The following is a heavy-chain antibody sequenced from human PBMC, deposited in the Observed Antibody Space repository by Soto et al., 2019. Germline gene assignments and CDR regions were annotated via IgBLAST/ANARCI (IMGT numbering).Heavy chain of an antibody. Sequence: EVQLVETGGGLIRPGGSLRLSCAASGFTVSSNYMSWVRQAPGKGLEWVSVIYSGGSTYYADSVKGRFTISRDNSKNTLYLQMNSLRAEDTAVYYCARDSRGSGSSSDGWFDPWGQGTLVTVSS. CDR2: IYSGGST. D-gene: IGHD3-10*01. J-gene: IGHJ5*02. V-gene: IGHV3-53*02. CDR1: GFTVSSNY. CDR3: ARDSRGSGSSSDGWFDP.